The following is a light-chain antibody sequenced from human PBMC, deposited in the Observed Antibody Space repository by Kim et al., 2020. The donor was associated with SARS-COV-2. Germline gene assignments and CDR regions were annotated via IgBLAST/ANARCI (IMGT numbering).Light chain of an antibody. Sequence: SSELTQDPAVSVALGQTVRITCQGDSLRSYYATWYQQKPGQAPIVVIYGKNNRPSGIPDRFSGSSSGNTASLTITGTQAGDEDDYYFNSRDSNDNVVLCG. CDR3: NSRDSNDNVV. CDR2: GKN. CDR1: SLRSYY. J-gene: IGLJ2*01. V-gene: IGLV3-19*01.